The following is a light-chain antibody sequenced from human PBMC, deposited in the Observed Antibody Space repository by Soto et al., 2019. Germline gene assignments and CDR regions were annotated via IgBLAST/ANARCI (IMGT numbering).Light chain of an antibody. CDR1: QSVSSY. V-gene: IGKV3-11*01. J-gene: IGKJ5*01. Sequence: IMLTQSPATLSLSPGERATLSFRASQSVSSYLAWYQQKPGQAPRLLIYDASNRATGIPARFSGSGSGTDFTLTISSLEPEDFAVYYCQQRSNWPITFGQGTRLEI. CDR2: DAS. CDR3: QQRSNWPIT.